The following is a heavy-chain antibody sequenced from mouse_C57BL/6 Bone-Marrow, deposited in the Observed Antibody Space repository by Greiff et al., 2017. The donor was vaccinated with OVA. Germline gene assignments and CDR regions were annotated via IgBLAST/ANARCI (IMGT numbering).Heavy chain of an antibody. CDR3: ARRDYYGSSPPFAY. D-gene: IGHD1-1*01. V-gene: IGHV5-6*02. CDR1: GFTFSSYG. CDR2: ISSGGSYT. J-gene: IGHJ3*01. Sequence: EVKVVESGGDLVKPGGSLKLSCAASGFTFSSYGMSWVRQTPDKRLEWVATISSGGSYTYYPDSVKGRFTISRDNAKNTLYLQMSSLKSEDTAMYYCARRDYYGSSPPFAYWGQGTLVTVSA.